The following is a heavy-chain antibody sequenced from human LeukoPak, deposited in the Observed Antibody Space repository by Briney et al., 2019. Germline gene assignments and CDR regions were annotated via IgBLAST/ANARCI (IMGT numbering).Heavy chain of an antibody. J-gene: IGHJ4*02. CDR1: GFTFGDYA. V-gene: IGHV3-49*04. D-gene: IGHD3-22*01. CDR2: IRSKTYGETT. CDR3: ARYYYDTRDCSRYFDS. Sequence: PGGSLRLSCTASGFTFGDYAISWVRQAPGKGLEWVGLIRSKTYGETTEYAASVKGRFTISRDDSKSIAYVQMNSLKTEDTAVYYCARYYYDTRDCSRYFDSWGQGTLVTVSS.